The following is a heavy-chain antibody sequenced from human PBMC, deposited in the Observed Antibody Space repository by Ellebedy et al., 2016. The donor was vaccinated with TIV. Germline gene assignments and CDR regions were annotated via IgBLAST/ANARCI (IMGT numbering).Heavy chain of an antibody. CDR1: GYTFTSYA. D-gene: IGHD3-3*01. J-gene: IGHJ5*02. CDR2: INTGNGDT. Sequence: ASVKVSXKASGYTFTSYALHWVRQAPGQRLEWMGFINTGNGDTKYSQKLQGRVTMTRDTSISTAYMELSRLRSDDTAVYYCASCPTYYDFWSGYSNCWFNPWGQGTLVTVSS. V-gene: IGHV1-3*04. CDR3: ASCPTYYDFWSGYSNCWFNP.